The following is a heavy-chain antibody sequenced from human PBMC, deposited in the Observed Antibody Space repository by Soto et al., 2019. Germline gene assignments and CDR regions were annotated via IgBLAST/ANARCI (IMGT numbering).Heavy chain of an antibody. D-gene: IGHD1-1*01. Sequence: QVQLVESGGGVIQPGRSLRLSCAASGYSFSTYGMHWVRQAPGKGLEWVAVIWFDGSNKLYADSVKGRFTISRDDSKNTVYLQMNSLRDEDTAVYYCARDWNDGFDIWGQGTVVTVSS. CDR1: GYSFSTYG. J-gene: IGHJ3*02. CDR2: IWFDGSNK. V-gene: IGHV3-33*01. CDR3: ARDWNDGFDI.